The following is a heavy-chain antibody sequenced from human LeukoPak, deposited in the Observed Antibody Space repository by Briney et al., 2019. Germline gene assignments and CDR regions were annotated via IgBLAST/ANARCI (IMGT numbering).Heavy chain of an antibody. V-gene: IGHV3-48*02. J-gene: IGHJ3*02. Sequence: GGSLRLSCADSGFTFSSYSMNWVRQAPGKGLEWVSYISSGSSTIYYADSVKGRFTISRDNAKNSLCLQMNSLRDEDTAVYYCAGENIVVVTAIRDAFDIWGQGTMVTVSS. D-gene: IGHD2-21*02. CDR3: AGENIVVVTAIRDAFDI. CDR1: GFTFSSYS. CDR2: ISSGSSTI.